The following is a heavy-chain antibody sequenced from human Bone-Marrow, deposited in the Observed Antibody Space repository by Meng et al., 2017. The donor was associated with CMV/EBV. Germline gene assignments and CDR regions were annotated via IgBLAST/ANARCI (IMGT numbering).Heavy chain of an antibody. J-gene: IGHJ4*02. CDR1: GFTFSTYS. CDR3: ARLLGGVTTYDY. Sequence: GGSLRLSCVASGFTFSTYSMHWVRQAPGQGLEWVASIRQDGGDIHYVDSVKGRFTISRDNAKSSLSLQMNYVRAEDTAVYYCARLLGGVTTYDYWGQGTRVTVSS. D-gene: IGHD4-17*01. V-gene: IGHV3-7*01. CDR2: IRQDGGDI.